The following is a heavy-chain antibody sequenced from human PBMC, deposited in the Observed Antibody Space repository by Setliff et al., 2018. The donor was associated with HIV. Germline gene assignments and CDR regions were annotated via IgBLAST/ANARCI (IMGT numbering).Heavy chain of an antibody. CDR3: ARLSIPAYYYMDV. D-gene: IGHD2-21*01. V-gene: IGHV1-18*01. CDR1: GYTFINYG. J-gene: IGHJ6*03. CDR2: ISVYNGNT. Sequence: ASVKVSCKTSGYTFINYGIHWVRQAPGQGLEWMGWISVYNGNTNYAEKFQGRVTMTTDTSTSTAYMELRSLRSDDTAVYYCARLSIPAYYYMDVWGKGTTVTVS.